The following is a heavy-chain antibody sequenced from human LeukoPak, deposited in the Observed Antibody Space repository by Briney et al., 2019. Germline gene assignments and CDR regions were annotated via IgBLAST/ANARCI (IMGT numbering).Heavy chain of an antibody. CDR2: IYYSGST. Sequence: SETLSLTCTVSGGSISSYYWSWIRQPPGKGLEWIGYIYYSGSTNYNPSLKSRVTISVDTSRNQFSLKLSSVTAADTAVYYCARNNWNDNRFDYWGQGTLVTVSS. CDR3: ARNNWNDNRFDY. V-gene: IGHV4-59*01. J-gene: IGHJ4*02. D-gene: IGHD1-20*01. CDR1: GGSISSYY.